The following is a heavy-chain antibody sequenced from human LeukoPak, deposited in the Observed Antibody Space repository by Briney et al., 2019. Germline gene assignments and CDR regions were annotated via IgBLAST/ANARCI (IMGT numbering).Heavy chain of an antibody. CDR2: IKSKTDGGTT. J-gene: IGHJ6*02. V-gene: IGHV3-15*01. CDR3: TTIAAAYYYYGMDV. CDR1: GFTFSNAW. Sequence: KPGGSLRLSCAASGFTFSNAWMSWVRQAPGKGLEWVGRIKSKTDGGTTDYAAPVKGRFTISRDDSKNTLYLQMNSLKTEDTAVYYCTTIAAAYYYYGMDVWGQGTTVTVSS. D-gene: IGHD6-13*01.